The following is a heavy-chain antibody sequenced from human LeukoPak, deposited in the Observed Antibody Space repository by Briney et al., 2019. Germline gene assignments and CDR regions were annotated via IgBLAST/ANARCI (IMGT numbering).Heavy chain of an antibody. V-gene: IGHV3-15*01. J-gene: IGHJ4*02. D-gene: IGHD3-3*01. Sequence: GGSLRLSCAASGFTFSNAWMSWVRQAPGKGLEWVGRIKSKTDGGTTDYAAPVKGRFTISRDNSKNTLFLQMNSLRAEETAVYYCAKDPYYDFWSAFDYWGQGTLVTVSS. CDR3: AKDPYYDFWSAFDY. CDR2: IKSKTDGGTT. CDR1: GFTFSNAW.